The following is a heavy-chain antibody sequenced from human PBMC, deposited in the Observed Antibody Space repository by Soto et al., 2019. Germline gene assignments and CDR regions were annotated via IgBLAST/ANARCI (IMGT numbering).Heavy chain of an antibody. V-gene: IGHV3-30*03. Sequence: QVQLVESGGGVVQPGRSLRLSCAASGFTFSSDGMHWVRQAPGKGLEWVAVISYDGSNKYYADSVKGRFTISRDNSKNSLFLQMNRLGAEDPAVYYRARTYNYEYCPPAWLAPLGQGNLGPLSS. D-gene: IGHD3-16*01. CDR2: ISYDGSNK. CDR1: GFTFSSDG. CDR3: ARTYNYEYCPPAWLAP. J-gene: IGHJ5*02.